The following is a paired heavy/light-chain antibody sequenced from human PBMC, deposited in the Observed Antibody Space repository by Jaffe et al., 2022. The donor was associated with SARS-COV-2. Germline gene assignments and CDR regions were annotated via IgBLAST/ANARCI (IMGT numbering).Light chain of an antibody. CDR3: CSYAGSSTWV. V-gene: IGLV2-23*01. Sequence: QSALTQPASVSGSPGQSISISCTGSTINIGSYNLVSWYQQHPGKAPKLMIYEDNKRPSGVSNRFSASKSGNTASLTISGLQAEDEADYYCCSYAGSSTWVFGGGTKLTVL. CDR1: TINIGSYNL. CDR2: EDN. J-gene: IGLJ3*02.
Heavy chain of an antibody. CDR3: ALLGGTPLGS. CDR2: ISGVGGDGP. D-gene: IGHD1-1*01. Sequence: VQLLESGGGLLQPGGSLTLSCAASGFTFSTYAMSWVRQAPGKGLEWVSSISGVGGDGPTYADSVKGRFTISRDNSKRTLDLQMNNLRVGDTATYYCALLGGTPLGSWGQGTLVTVSS. J-gene: IGHJ5*02. V-gene: IGHV3-23*01. CDR1: GFTFSTYA.